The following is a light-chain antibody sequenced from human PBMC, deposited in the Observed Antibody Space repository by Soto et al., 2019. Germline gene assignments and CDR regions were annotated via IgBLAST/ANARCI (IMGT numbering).Light chain of an antibody. CDR3: QQYYSPPWT. CDR1: QSVLYSPNNKNY. CDR2: WAS. V-gene: IGKV4-1*01. J-gene: IGKJ1*01. Sequence: DIVMTQSPDSLSVSLGERSTINCKSSQSVLYSPNNKNYLAWYQQKPGQPPKLLIYWASTRASGVPDRFSGSGSGTDFTLTISSLQAEDVAVYYCQQYYSPPWTFGQGTQVDI.